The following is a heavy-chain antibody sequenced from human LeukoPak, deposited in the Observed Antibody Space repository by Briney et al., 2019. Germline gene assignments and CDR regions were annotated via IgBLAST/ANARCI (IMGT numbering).Heavy chain of an antibody. V-gene: IGHV3-9*01. Sequence: PGRSLRLSCAAPGFTFDDYAMHWVRQAPGKGLEWVSGISWNSGSIGYADSVKGRFTISRDNAKNSLYLQMNSLRAEDTALYYCAKDTGHAIDYWGQGTLVTVSS. CDR3: AKDTGHAIDY. CDR1: GFTFDDYA. J-gene: IGHJ4*02. D-gene: IGHD7-27*01. CDR2: ISWNSGSI.